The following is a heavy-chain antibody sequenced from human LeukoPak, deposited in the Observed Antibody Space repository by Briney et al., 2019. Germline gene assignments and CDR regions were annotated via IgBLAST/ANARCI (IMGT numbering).Heavy chain of an antibody. CDR1: GFTFSNYG. D-gene: IGHD3-22*01. CDR2: IWFDGIRK. Sequence: GGSLRLSCAASGFTFSNYGMHWVRQVPGKGLEWVAAIWFDGIRKYYADSVKGRLTISRDNSKNTLYLQMNSLRAENTAVYYCARDLEDSSPFGAFDMWGQGTMVTVSS. CDR3: ARDLEDSSPFGAFDM. J-gene: IGHJ3*02. V-gene: IGHV3-33*01.